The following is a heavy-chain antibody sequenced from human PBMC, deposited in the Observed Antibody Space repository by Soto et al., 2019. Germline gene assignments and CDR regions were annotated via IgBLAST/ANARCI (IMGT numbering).Heavy chain of an antibody. CDR2: ISGSGGST. V-gene: IGHV3-23*01. CDR3: ASPGGIQLWLPSHAFDI. D-gene: IGHD5-18*01. CDR1: GFPFSSYA. J-gene: IGHJ3*02. Sequence: EVQLLESGGGLVQPGGSLRLSCAASGFPFSSYAMSWVRQAPGKGLEWVSAISGSGGSTYYADSVKGRFTISRDNSKNTLYLQMNSLRAEDTAVYYCASPGGIQLWLPSHAFDIWGQGTMVTVSS.